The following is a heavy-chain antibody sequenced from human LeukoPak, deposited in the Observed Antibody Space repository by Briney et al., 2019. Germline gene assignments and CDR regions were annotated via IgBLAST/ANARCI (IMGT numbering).Heavy chain of an antibody. J-gene: IGHJ4*02. CDR3: AKLLNDYGDYYFDY. Sequence: GGSLRLSCAASGFTFGIYAMSWVRQAPGQGLDWVSAISARDGSKYYADSVKGRFTISRDNSKNTLYLQMNSLRAEDTAVYYCAKLLNDYGDYYFDYWGQGTLVTVSS. CDR2: ISARDGSK. CDR1: GFTFGIYA. V-gene: IGHV3-23*01. D-gene: IGHD4-17*01.